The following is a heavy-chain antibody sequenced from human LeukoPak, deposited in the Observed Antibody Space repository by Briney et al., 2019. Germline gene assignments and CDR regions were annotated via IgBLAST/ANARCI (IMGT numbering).Heavy chain of an antibody. D-gene: IGHD6-19*01. CDR1: GFTFSNYD. J-gene: IGHJ4*02. Sequence: GGSLRLSCAGSGFTFSNYDMNCVRQAPGKGLEWVSYISGSGSSIYYADSVKGRFTISRDNAKNSLCLQMNSLRAEDTAVYYCATKVPGTSHFSHWGQGILVTVSS. V-gene: IGHV3-48*03. CDR2: ISGSGSSI. CDR3: ATKVPGTSHFSH.